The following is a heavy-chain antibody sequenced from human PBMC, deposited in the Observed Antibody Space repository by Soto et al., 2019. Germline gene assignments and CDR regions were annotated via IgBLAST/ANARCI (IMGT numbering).Heavy chain of an antibody. J-gene: IGHJ6*02. CDR2: IWYDGSNK. CDR3: ARDGAHGGMDV. Sequence: QVQLVESGGGVVQPGRSLRLSCAASGFTFSSYGMHWVRQAPGKGLEWVAVIWYDGSNKYSAESVKGRFTISRDNSKNTLYLQMNSLRAEDTALYYCARDGAHGGMDVWGQGTTVTVSS. CDR1: GFTFSSYG. V-gene: IGHV3-33*01.